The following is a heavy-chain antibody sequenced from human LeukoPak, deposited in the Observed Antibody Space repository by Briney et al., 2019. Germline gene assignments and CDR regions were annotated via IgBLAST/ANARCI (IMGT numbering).Heavy chain of an antibody. D-gene: IGHD3-10*01. CDR3: ARDMDRYYMDV. Sequence: GGSLRLSCAAYGFIVSNYYLSWVRQAPGKGLEWVSVIYSGGSTYYADSVEGRFTISRDNSKNTVSLQMKSLRAEDTAVYYCARDMDRYYMDVWGKGTTVTVSS. J-gene: IGHJ6*03. CDR1: GFIVSNYY. V-gene: IGHV3-53*01. CDR2: IYSGGST.